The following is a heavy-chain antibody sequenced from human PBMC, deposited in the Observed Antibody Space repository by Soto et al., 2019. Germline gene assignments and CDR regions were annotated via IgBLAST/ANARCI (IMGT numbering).Heavy chain of an antibody. CDR2: ISSSSSYI. Sequence: LRLSCAASGFTFRTYPMNWVRQAPGKGLEWVSSISSSSSYIYYADSVKGRFTISRDNAKNSLYLQMNSLRAEDTAVYYCASGSAFDIWGQGTMVTVSS. D-gene: IGHD3-10*01. CDR3: ASGSAFDI. V-gene: IGHV3-21*01. J-gene: IGHJ3*02. CDR1: GFTFRTYP.